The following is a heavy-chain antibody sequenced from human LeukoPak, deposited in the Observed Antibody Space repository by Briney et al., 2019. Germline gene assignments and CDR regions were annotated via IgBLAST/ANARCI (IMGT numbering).Heavy chain of an antibody. CDR1: GGSISSGDYY. CDR3: ATSGVRYYYDSSGYYRAPYYFDY. D-gene: IGHD3-22*01. CDR2: IYYSGST. J-gene: IGHJ4*02. V-gene: IGHV4-31*03. Sequence: SETLSLTCTVSGGSISSGDYYWSWIRQPPGKGLEWIGYIYYSGSTYYNPSLKSRVTISVDTSKNQFSLKLSSVTAADTAVYYCATSGVRYYYDSSGYYRAPYYFDYWGQGTLVTVSS.